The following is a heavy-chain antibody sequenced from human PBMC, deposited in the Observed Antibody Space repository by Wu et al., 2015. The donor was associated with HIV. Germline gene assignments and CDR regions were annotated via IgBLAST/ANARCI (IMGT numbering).Heavy chain of an antibody. CDR3: ARRREQWPNDAFDI. D-gene: IGHD6-19*01. CDR1: GYTFTSYD. J-gene: IGHJ3*02. Sequence: QVQLVQSGAEVKKPGASVKVSCKASGYTFTSYDINWVRQATGQGLEWMGWMNPNSGNTGYAQKFQGRVTMTRNTSISTAYMELSSLRSEDTAVYYCARRREQWPNDAFDIVGPRDKWSPSLQ. V-gene: IGHV1-8*01. CDR2: MNPNSGNT.